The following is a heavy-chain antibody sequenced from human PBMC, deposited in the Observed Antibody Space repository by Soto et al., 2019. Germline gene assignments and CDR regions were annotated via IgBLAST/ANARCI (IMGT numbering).Heavy chain of an antibody. V-gene: IGHV3-64*04. Sequence: GGSLRLSCSASGFTFSSFAMHWVRQAPGKGLEYVSGISSNGGKTCYAGSVKGRTAISRDNSKNTLYLQMNSLRAEDTAVYYCAKTANGWFSAFDIWGQGTMVTVSS. J-gene: IGHJ3*02. D-gene: IGHD6-19*01. CDR3: AKTANGWFSAFDI. CDR1: GFTFSSFA. CDR2: ISSNGGKT.